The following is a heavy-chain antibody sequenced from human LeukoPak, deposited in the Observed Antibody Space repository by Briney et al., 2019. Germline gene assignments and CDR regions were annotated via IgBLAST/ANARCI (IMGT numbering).Heavy chain of an antibody. V-gene: IGHV1-2*02. CDR2: INPNSGGT. J-gene: IGHJ4*02. CDR1: GYTFTGYY. CDR3: ARDPHYYGSGSYYSWPDY. Sequence: ASVKVSCKASGYTFTGYYMHWVRQAPGQGLEWMGWINPNSGGTNYAQKFQGRVTMTRDTSISTAYMELSRLRSDDTAVYYCARDPHYYGSGSYYSWPDYWGQGTLVTVSS. D-gene: IGHD3-10*01.